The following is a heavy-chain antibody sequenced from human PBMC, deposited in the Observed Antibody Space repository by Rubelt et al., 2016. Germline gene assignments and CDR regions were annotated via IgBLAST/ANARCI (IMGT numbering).Heavy chain of an antibody. CDR2: ISESGGGT. CDR3: AKDRAAMVPKPYYFDY. J-gene: IGHJ4*02. V-gene: IGHV3-23*01. Sequence: GLEWVSTISESGGGTYYADSVKGRFTISRANSKNTLYLRMNSLRAEDTAVYYCAKDRAAMVPKPYYFDYWGQGTLVTVSS. D-gene: IGHD5-18*01.